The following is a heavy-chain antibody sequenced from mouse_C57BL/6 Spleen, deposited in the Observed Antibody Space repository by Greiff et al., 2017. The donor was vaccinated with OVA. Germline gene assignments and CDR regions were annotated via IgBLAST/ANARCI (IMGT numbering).Heavy chain of an antibody. J-gene: IGHJ4*01. D-gene: IGHD2-3*01. V-gene: IGHV1-81*01. CDR1: GYTFTSYG. Sequence: VQLVESGAELARPGASVKLSCKASGYTFTSYGISWVKQRTGQGLEWIGEIYPRSGNTYYNEKFKGKATLTADKSSSTAYMELRSLTSEDSAVYFCAMVTKGAMDYWGQGTSVTVSS. CDR2: IYPRSGNT. CDR3: AMVTKGAMDY.